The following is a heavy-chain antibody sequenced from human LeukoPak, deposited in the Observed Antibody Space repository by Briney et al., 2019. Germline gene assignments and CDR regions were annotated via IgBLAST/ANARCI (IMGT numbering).Heavy chain of an antibody. CDR3: AKVAYYYDSSGHHNRYYFDY. Sequence: GGSLRLSCAASGFTFDDYAMHWVRQAPGKGLEWVSLISGDGGSTYYVDSVKGRFTISRDNSKNSLYLQMNSLRTEDTALYYCAKVAYYYDSSGHHNRYYFDYWGQGTLVTVSS. CDR1: GFTFDDYA. CDR2: ISGDGGST. J-gene: IGHJ4*02. V-gene: IGHV3-43*02. D-gene: IGHD3-22*01.